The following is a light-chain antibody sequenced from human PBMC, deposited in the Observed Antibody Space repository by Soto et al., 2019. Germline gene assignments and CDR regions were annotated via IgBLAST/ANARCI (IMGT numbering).Light chain of an antibody. CDR1: QSVNSD. V-gene: IGKV3-20*01. CDR2: GAS. J-gene: IGKJ5*01. CDR3: QHFGGSLPVT. Sequence: EIVMTQSPATLSVSPGERATFSCRASQSVNSDLAWYQQKPGQAPRLLIYGASNRATGIPDRFSGSGSGTDFTLTISRLEPEDFAVYYCQHFGGSLPVTFGQGTRLEI.